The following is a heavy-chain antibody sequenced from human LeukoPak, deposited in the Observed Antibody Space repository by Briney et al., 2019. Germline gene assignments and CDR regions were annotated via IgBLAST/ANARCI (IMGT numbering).Heavy chain of an antibody. Sequence: GASVKVSCKASGGTFSSYAISWVRQAPGQGLEWMGRIIPILGIANYAQKFQGRVTITADKSTSTAYMELSSLRSEDTAVYYCAREPTFLTGQYYFDYWGQGTLVTVSS. CDR2: IIPILGIA. CDR1: GGTFSSYA. D-gene: IGHD3-9*01. CDR3: AREPTFLTGQYYFDY. J-gene: IGHJ4*02. V-gene: IGHV1-69*04.